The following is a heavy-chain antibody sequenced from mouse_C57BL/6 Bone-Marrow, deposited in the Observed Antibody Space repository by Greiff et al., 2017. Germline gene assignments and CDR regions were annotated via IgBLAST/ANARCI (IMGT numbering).Heavy chain of an antibody. CDR3: TREGVYYYDSSYDYYAMDY. CDR2: ILPGSGST. J-gene: IGHJ4*01. D-gene: IGHD1-1*01. CDR1: GYTFTGYW. Sequence: QVQLKESGAELMKPGASVKLSCKATGYTFTGYWIEWVKQRPGHGLEWIGEILPGSGSTNYTEKFKGKATFTADPSSNTAYMQLSSLTTEDPAIYYCTREGVYYYDSSYDYYAMDYWGQGTSVTVSS. V-gene: IGHV1-9*01.